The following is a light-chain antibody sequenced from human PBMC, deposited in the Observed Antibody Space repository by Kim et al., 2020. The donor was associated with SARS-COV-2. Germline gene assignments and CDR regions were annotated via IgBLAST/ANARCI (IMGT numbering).Light chain of an antibody. CDR1: ISNIGAGYD. CDR2: GNS. CDR3: QSYDSSLSALYV. Sequence: VTISCTGSISNIGAGYDVHWYQQLPGTAPKLLIYGNSNRPSGVPDRFSGSKSGTSASLAITGLQAEDEADYYCQSYDSSLSALYVFGTGTKVTVL. V-gene: IGLV1-40*01. J-gene: IGLJ1*01.